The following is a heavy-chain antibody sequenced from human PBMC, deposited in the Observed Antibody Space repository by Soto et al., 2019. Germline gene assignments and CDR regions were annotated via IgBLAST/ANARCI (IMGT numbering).Heavy chain of an antibody. V-gene: IGHV3-7*01. CDR2: INQDRSEK. J-gene: IGHJ4*02. D-gene: IGHD5-18*01. Sequence: GGSLRLSCAASGLTFSSYWMSWVRQAPGKGLEWVANINQDRSEKYYVDSVKGRFTISRDNAKNSLYLQMNSLRAEDTAVYYCARWNSYGYYFAYWGQGTLVTVSS. CDR1: GLTFSSYW. CDR3: ARWNSYGYYFAY.